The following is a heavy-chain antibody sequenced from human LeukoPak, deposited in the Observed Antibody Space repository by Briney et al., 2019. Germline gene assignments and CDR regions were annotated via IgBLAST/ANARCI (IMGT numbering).Heavy chain of an antibody. Sequence: PSETLSLTCTVSGGSISSSSYYWGWIRQPPGKGLEWIGSIYYSGSTYYNPSLKSRVTISVDTSKNQFSLKLSSVTAADTAVYYCARYSYEIFDYWGQGTLVAVSS. D-gene: IGHD5-18*01. CDR1: GGSISSSSYY. CDR2: IYYSGST. CDR3: ARYSYEIFDY. V-gene: IGHV4-39*07. J-gene: IGHJ4*02.